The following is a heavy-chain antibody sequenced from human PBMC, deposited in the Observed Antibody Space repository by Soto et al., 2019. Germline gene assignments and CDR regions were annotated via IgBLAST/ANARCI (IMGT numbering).Heavy chain of an antibody. D-gene: IGHD2-2*01. CDR1: GYSFTSYW. Sequence: PVESLKISCKGSGYSFTSYWIGWVRQMPGKGLEWMGIIYPGDSDTRYSPSFQGQVTISADKSISTAYLQWSSLKASDTAMYYCARPHQGYCSSTSCYLNYYYGMDVWGQGTTVTVSS. V-gene: IGHV5-51*01. J-gene: IGHJ6*02. CDR2: IYPGDSDT. CDR3: ARPHQGYCSSTSCYLNYYYGMDV.